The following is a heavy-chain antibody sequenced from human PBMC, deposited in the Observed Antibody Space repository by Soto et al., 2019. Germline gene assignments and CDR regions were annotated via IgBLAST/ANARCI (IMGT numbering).Heavy chain of an antibody. V-gene: IGHV1-18*01. D-gene: IGHD2-15*01. CDR2: ISAYNGNT. CDR1: GYTFTSYG. J-gene: IGHJ4*02. CDR3: ARGGRYRRMVAATCLDY. Sequence: ASVKVSCKASGYTFTSYGISWVRQAPGQGLEWMGWISAYNGNTNYAQKLQGRVTMTTDTSTSTAYMELRSLRSDDTAVYYCARGGRYRRMVAATCLDYWGQGTLVTVSS.